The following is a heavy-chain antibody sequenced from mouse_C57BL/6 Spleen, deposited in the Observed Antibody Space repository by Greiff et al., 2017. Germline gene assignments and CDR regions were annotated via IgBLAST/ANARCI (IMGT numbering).Heavy chain of an antibody. Sequence: VKLVESGAELARPGASVKLSCKASGYTFTSYGISWVKQRTGQGLEWIGEIYPRSGNTYYNEKFKGKATLTADKSSSTAYMELRSLTSEDSAVXFCARWDYSNYPFDYWGQGTTLTVSS. CDR2: IYPRSGNT. D-gene: IGHD2-5*01. CDR3: ARWDYSNYPFDY. V-gene: IGHV1-81*01. J-gene: IGHJ2*01. CDR1: GYTFTSYG.